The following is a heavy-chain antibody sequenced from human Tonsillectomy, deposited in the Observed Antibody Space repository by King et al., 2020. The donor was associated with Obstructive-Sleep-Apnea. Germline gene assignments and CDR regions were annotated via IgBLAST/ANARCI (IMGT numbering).Heavy chain of an antibody. CDR2: ILSHDEK. CDR1: GFSLSSGRVG. V-gene: IGHV2-26*01. Sequence: VTLKESGPVLVKPTETLTLTCTGSGFSLSSGRVGVTWIRQPPGKALEWLAHILSHDEKSDSTSLKSILTISNDTSESQVVLTMTDMDPLDTATYYCARIRYYYDSTGYYSYYFDYWGQGTLVTVSS. J-gene: IGHJ4*02. CDR3: ARIRYYYDSTGYYSYYFDY. D-gene: IGHD3-22*01.